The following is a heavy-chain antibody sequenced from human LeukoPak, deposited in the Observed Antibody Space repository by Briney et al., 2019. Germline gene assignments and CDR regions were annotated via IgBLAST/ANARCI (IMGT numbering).Heavy chain of an antibody. Sequence: GASVKVSCKASGYTFTGYYMHWVRQAPGQGLEWMGWINPNSGGTNYAQKFQGRVTMTRDTSISTAYMELSRLRSDDTAVYYCARGQWYSSYYFDYWGQGTLVTVSS. CDR1: GYTFTGYY. J-gene: IGHJ4*02. D-gene: IGHD6-13*01. V-gene: IGHV1-2*02. CDR2: INPNSGGT. CDR3: ARGQWYSSYYFDY.